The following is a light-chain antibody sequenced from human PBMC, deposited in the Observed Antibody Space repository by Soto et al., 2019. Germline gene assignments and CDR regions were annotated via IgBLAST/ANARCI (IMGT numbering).Light chain of an antibody. Sequence: EIVLTQSPATLSLSPGERATLSCRASQRVSSNNLAWYQQKPAQAPRLLIYDASNRATGIPARFSGSGSGTDFTLTISSLEPEEFAVYYCQQRNNWLTFGGGTKVEIK. CDR2: DAS. CDR1: QRVSSN. CDR3: QQRNNWLT. J-gene: IGKJ4*01. V-gene: IGKV3-11*01.